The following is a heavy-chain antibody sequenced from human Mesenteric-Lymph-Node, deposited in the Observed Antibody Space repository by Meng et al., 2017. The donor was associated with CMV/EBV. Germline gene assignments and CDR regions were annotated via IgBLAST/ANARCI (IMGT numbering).Heavy chain of an antibody. CDR2: ITSTSGDI. Sequence: GESLKISCAASGFPFRSYSMTWVRQAPGKGLEWVSSITSTSGDIYLYYADSVKGRFTISRDNAKNSLSLQMSSLRAEDTAVYYCARVSSKYSGYDFGYWGQGTLVTVSS. CDR1: GFPFRSYS. D-gene: IGHD5-12*01. V-gene: IGHV3-21*01. CDR3: ARVSSKYSGYDFGY. J-gene: IGHJ4*02.